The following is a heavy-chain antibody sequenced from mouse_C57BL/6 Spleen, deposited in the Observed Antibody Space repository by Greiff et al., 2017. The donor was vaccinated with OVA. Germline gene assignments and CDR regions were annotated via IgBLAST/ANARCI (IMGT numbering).Heavy chain of an antibody. Sequence: QVQLKQSGAELARPGASVKMSCKASGYTFTSYTMHWVKQRPGQGLEWIGYINPSSGYTKYNQKFKDKATLTADKSSSTAYMQLSSLTSEDSAVYYCARGDDTAWFAYWGQGTLVTVSA. D-gene: IGHD2-3*01. J-gene: IGHJ3*01. V-gene: IGHV1-4*01. CDR2: INPSSGYT. CDR1: GYTFTSYT. CDR3: ARGDDTAWFAY.